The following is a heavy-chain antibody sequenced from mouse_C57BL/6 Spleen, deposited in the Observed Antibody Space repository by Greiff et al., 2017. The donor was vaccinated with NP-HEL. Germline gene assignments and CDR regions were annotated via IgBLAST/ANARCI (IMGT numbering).Heavy chain of an antibody. CDR1: EYEFPSHD. V-gene: IGHV5-2*01. CDR2: INSDGGST. CDR3: ARHVGLRQANYAMDY. J-gene: IGHJ4*01. Sequence: VQLQQSGGGLVQPGESLKLSCESNEYEFPSHDMSWVRKTPEKRLELVAAINSDGGSTYYPDTMERRFIISRDNTKKTLYLQMSSLRSEDTALYYCARHVGLRQANYAMDYWGQGTAVTVSS. D-gene: IGHD2-2*01.